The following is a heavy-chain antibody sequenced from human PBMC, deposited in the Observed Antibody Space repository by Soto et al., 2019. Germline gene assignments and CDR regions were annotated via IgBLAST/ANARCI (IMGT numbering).Heavy chain of an antibody. CDR3: ARGGAIVGGTAPFDL. V-gene: IGHV1-46*03. J-gene: IGHJ5*02. CDR1: GYIFTNYY. CDR2: INAGGGYT. Sequence: ASVKVSCKASGYIFTNYYIHWVRQAPGQGLEWLGTINAGGGYTTYAQRFLGRVTMTRDTSTSTLSMELSSLTYEDTALYYCARGGAIVGGTAPFDLWGQGTRVTVSS. D-gene: IGHD2-21*02.